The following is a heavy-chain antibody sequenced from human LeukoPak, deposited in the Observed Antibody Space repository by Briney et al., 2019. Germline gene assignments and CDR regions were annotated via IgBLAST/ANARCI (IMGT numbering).Heavy chain of an antibody. CDR1: GGSISSYY. CDR2: IYYSGST. D-gene: IGHD3-22*01. Sequence: SETLSLTCTVSGGSISSYYWSWIRQPPGKGLEWIGYIYYSGSTNYNPSLKSRVTISVDTSKNQFSLKLSSVTAADTAVYYCARVKVTMIVVFDYWGQGTLVTVSS. J-gene: IGHJ4*02. V-gene: IGHV4-59*01. CDR3: ARVKVTMIVVFDY.